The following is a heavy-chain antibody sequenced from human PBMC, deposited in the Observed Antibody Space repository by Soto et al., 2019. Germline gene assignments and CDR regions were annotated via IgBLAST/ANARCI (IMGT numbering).Heavy chain of an antibody. V-gene: IGHV3-30*18. Sequence: QVHVVESGGGVVLPGRSLRLSCATSGFTFSSYGMHWVRQAPGKGLEWVAVMSYDGSNTYYGESVKGRFTISRDNSKNTLYLQMNSLRAEYTAVYYCAKDDGLWYLDYWGQGILVTVSS. D-gene: IGHD5-18*01. CDR2: MSYDGSNT. J-gene: IGHJ4*02. CDR3: AKDDGLWYLDY. CDR1: GFTFSSYG.